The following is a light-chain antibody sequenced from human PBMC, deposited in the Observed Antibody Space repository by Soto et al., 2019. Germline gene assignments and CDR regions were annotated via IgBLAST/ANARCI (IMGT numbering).Light chain of an antibody. Sequence: IVLTQSPRILSLSPGERATLSCRASRGIGTNLVWYQQRPGQAPRLLLYGASTRATDIPARFSGSGSGTEFTLTIGRLEPEDFAVYYCQHYGSSTMYTFGQGTKLEIK. CDR3: QHYGSSTMYT. CDR1: RGIGTN. CDR2: GAS. J-gene: IGKJ2*01. V-gene: IGKV3-20*01.